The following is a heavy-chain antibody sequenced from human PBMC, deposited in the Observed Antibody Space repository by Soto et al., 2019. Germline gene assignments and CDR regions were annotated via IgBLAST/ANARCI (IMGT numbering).Heavy chain of an antibody. CDR3: ARLGGHRWFGERSNEMLAVSYYFDY. J-gene: IGHJ4*02. D-gene: IGHD3-10*01. CDR1: GGSISSSSYY. CDR2: IYYSGST. Sequence: QLQLQESGPGLVKPSETLSLTCTVSGGSISSSSYYWGGIRQPPGKGLGWIGSIYYSGSTYYNPSLKSRVTISVDTSKNQFSLKLSSVTAADTAVYYCARLGGHRWFGERSNEMLAVSYYFDYWGPGTLVTVSS. V-gene: IGHV4-39*01.